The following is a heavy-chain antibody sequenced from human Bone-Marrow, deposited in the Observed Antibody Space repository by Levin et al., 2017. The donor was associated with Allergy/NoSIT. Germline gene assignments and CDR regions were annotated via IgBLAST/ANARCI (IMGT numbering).Heavy chain of an antibody. Sequence: GSLRLSCAVSGGSLGSNYWTWMRQPPGKGLEWIGYIYYSGSTNYSPYLKSRVTMSVDTSKNQFSLKLTSVTAAATAVYYCAGQLPASSYYYMDVWGKGTTVTVSS. V-gene: IGHV4-59*08. D-gene: IGHD1-26*01. CDR1: GGSLGSNY. CDR3: AGQLPASSYYYMDV. CDR2: IYYSGST. J-gene: IGHJ6*03.